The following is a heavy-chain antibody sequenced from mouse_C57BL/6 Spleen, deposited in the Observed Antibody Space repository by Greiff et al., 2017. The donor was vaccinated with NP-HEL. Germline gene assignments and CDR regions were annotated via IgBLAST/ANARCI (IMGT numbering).Heavy chain of an antibody. Sequence: QVQLQQSGAELVRPGTSVKVSCKASGYAFTNYLIEWVKQRPGQGLEWIGVIKPGSGGTNYNEKFKGKATLTADKSSSTAYRQLSSLTSEDSAVYFCARSRNYGNPHAMDYGGHGPSVTVSS. CDR1: GYAFTNYL. J-gene: IGHJ4*01. CDR3: ARSRNYGNPHAMDY. CDR2: IKPGSGGT. V-gene: IGHV1-54*01. D-gene: IGHD2-1*01.